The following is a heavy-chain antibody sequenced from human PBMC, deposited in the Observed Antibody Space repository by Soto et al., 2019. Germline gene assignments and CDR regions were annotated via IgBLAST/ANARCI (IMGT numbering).Heavy chain of an antibody. Sequence: GGSLRLSCAASGFTFDDYGMSWVRQAPGKGLEWVSGINWNGGSTGYADSVKGRFTISRDNAKNSLYLQMNSPRAEDTALYYCARVKEGVWFGELGYYYGMDVWGQGTTVTVSS. CDR2: INWNGGST. J-gene: IGHJ6*02. CDR1: GFTFDDYG. V-gene: IGHV3-20*04. D-gene: IGHD3-10*01. CDR3: ARVKEGVWFGELGYYYGMDV.